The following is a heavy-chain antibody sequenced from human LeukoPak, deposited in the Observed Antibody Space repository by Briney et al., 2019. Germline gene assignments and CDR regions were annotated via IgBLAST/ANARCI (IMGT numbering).Heavy chain of an antibody. V-gene: IGHV1-2*05. Sequence: ASVKVSCKTSGYTFTDYYPHWVRQAPGQGLEWMGRIDPNSGGTNYAQKFQVRVTVTRDTSISTVYMELSGLRSDDTVVYYCARVPGPYTTSRFDYWGQGTLVTVSS. CDR3: ARVPGPYTTSRFDY. CDR1: GYTFTDYY. J-gene: IGHJ4*02. D-gene: IGHD6-13*01. CDR2: IDPNSGGT.